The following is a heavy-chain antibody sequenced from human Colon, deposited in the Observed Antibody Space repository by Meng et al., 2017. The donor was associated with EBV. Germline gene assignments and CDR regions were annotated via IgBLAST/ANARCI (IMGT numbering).Heavy chain of an antibody. CDR2: IYHSGST. V-gene: IGHV4-39*01. Sequence: QPRLQGSGPGLVKPSESLSLTCTVSGGSISSSHYYWGWVRQPPGKGLQWIGTIYHSGSTSYNPSLQSRVTMFVDTSKNQFSLMLTSVTATDTAVYYCARRRGGSGRDCWGQGTLVTVSS. D-gene: IGHD3-10*01. CDR1: GGSISSSHYY. J-gene: IGHJ4*02. CDR3: ARRRGGSGRDC.